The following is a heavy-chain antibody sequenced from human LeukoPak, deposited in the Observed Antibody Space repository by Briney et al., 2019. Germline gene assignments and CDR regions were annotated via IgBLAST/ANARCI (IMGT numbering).Heavy chain of an antibody. J-gene: IGHJ4*02. V-gene: IGHV5-10-1*01. D-gene: IGHD3-22*01. Sequence: GESLKISCKGSGYSFTSYWISWVRQMPGEGLEWMGRIDPSDSYTNYSPSFQGHVTISADKSIRTAYLQWSSLKASDTAMYYCAMAYYYDSRYFDYWGQGTLVTVSS. CDR3: AMAYYYDSRYFDY. CDR1: GYSFTSYW. CDR2: IDPSDSYT.